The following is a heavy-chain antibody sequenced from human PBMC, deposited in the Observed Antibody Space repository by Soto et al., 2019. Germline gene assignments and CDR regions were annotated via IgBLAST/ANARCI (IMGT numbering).Heavy chain of an antibody. J-gene: IGHJ6*02. D-gene: IGHD3-3*01. CDR3: ARGGLAVRFLEWPMSLGMDV. CDR1: GYTFTYYH. V-gene: IGHV1-8*02. Sequence: QVQLVQSGAEVKKPGASVKVSCKASGYTFTYYHVHWVRQAPGQGLEWMGWMNPNSGNTGYAQKFQGRVTMTRNTSISTAYMELSSLRFEDTAVYYCARGGLAVRFLEWPMSLGMDVWGQGTTVTVSS. CDR2: MNPNSGNT.